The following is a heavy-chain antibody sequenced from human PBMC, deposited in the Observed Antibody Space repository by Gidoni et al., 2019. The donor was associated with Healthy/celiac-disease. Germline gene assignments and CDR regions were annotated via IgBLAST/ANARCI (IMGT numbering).Heavy chain of an antibody. D-gene: IGHD6-6*01. V-gene: IGHV5-10-1*03. Sequence: EVQLVQSGAEVKKPGESLRISCKGSGYSFTSYWISWVRQMPGKGLEWMGRIDPSDSYTNYSPSFQGHVTISADKSISTAYLQWSSLKASDTAMYYCARVEYSSLLGSAFDIWGQGTMVTVSS. J-gene: IGHJ3*02. CDR2: IDPSDSYT. CDR3: ARVEYSSLLGSAFDI. CDR1: GYSFTSYW.